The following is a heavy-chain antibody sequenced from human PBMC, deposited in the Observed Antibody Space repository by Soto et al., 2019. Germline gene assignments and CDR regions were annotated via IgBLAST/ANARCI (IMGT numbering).Heavy chain of an antibody. Sequence: QLQLQESGSGLVKPSQTLSITCAVSGGSISSGGYSWSWIRQPPGKGLEWIGYMDHSGSPYYNTSLKSRVTIPIARSKNQFSLKLSSESAADTAVYYGARVPDYWGQGILVTVSS. J-gene: IGHJ4*02. D-gene: IGHD2-2*01. CDR2: MDHSGSP. CDR3: ARVPDY. CDR1: GGSISSGGYS. V-gene: IGHV4-30-2*01.